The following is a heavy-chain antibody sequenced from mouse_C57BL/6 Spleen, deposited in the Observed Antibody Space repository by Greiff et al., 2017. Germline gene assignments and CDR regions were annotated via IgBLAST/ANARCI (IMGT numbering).Heavy chain of an antibody. J-gene: IGHJ2*01. Sequence: QVQLQQSGPELVKPGASVKISCKASGYSFTSYYIHWVKQRPGQGLEWIGWIYPGSGNTKYNEKFKGKATLTADTSSSTAYLQLSSLTSEDSAVYYCARYGNYRFDYWGQGTTLTVSS. CDR3: ARYGNYRFDY. CDR1: GYSFTSYY. CDR2: IYPGSGNT. D-gene: IGHD2-1*01. V-gene: IGHV1-66*01.